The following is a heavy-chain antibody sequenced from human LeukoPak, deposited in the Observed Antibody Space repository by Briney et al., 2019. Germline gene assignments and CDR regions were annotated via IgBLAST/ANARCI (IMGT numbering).Heavy chain of an antibody. V-gene: IGHV3-48*01. J-gene: IGHJ4*02. CDR1: TFTFSSYS. D-gene: IGHD3-10*01. CDR3: TYGSGSYKFDY. CDR2: ISSSSSTI. Sequence: TGGSLRLSCAASTFTFSSYSMNWVRQAPGKGLEWVSYISSSSSTIYYADSVKGRFTISRDNAKNTLYLQMNSLRAEDTAVYYCTYGSGSYKFDYWGQGTLVTVSS.